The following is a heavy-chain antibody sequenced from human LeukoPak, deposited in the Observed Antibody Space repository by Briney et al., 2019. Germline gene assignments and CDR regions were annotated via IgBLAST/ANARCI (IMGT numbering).Heavy chain of an antibody. V-gene: IGHV1-69*05. Sequence: ASVKVSCKASGGAFSSYAISWVRQAPGQGLEWMGGIIPIFGTANYAQKFQGRVTITTDESTSTAYMELSSLRSEDTAVYYCARVTPGYCSSTSCLWGEVDYWGQGTLVTVSS. CDR2: IIPIFGTA. D-gene: IGHD2-2*01. CDR1: GGAFSSYA. J-gene: IGHJ4*02. CDR3: ARVTPGYCSSTSCLWGEVDY.